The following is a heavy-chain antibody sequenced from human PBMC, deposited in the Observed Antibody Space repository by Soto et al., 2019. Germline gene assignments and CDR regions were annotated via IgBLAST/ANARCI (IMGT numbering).Heavy chain of an antibody. Sequence: QVQLQESGPGLVKASQTLSLTCNVSGGSISSGGYYWTWIRQHPGKSLEWIGNIHHSGSTFYNPSLKRRVSISVDTSNNQFSLKLSYVTAADTAVYFCVRGVLSWGQGTLVTVSS. CDR1: GGSISSGGYY. D-gene: IGHD3-10*01. CDR2: IHHSGST. J-gene: IGHJ1*01. CDR3: VRGVLS. V-gene: IGHV4-31*03.